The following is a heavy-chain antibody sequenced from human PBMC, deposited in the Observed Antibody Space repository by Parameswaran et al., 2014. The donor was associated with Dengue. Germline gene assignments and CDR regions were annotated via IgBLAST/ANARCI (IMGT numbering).Heavy chain of an antibody. V-gene: IGHV3-23*01. CDR2: ISGSGGST. CDR3: AKAFTIFGVALYYYYYMDV. Sequence: RWIRQPPGKGLEWVSAISGSGGSTYYADSVKGRFTISRDNSKNTLYLQMNSLRAEDTAVYYCAKAFTIFGVALYYYYYMDVWGKGTTVTVSS. D-gene: IGHD3-3*01. J-gene: IGHJ6*03.